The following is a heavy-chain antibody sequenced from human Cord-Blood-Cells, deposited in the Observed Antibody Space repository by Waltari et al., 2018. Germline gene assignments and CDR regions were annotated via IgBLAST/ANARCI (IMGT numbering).Heavy chain of an antibody. CDR1: GCTFSSHA. D-gene: IGHD6-13*01. CDR2: ISYDGSNK. J-gene: IGHJ4*02. Sequence: QVQLVESGGGVVQPGRSLRLSCAASGCTFSSHAMHWVRQAPGKGLEWVAVISYDGSNKYYADSVKGRFTISRDNSKNTLYLQMNSLRAEDTAVYYCARDPIAAAGDYWGQGTLVTVSS. CDR3: ARDPIAAAGDY. V-gene: IGHV3-30*04.